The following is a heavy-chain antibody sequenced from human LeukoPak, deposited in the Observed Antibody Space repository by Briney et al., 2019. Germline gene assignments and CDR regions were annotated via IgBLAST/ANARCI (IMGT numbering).Heavy chain of an antibody. Sequence: SETLSLTCTVSGGSISSGGYYWSWIRQHPGKGLEWIGYIYYSGSTYYNPSLKSRLTISVDTSKNQFSLKLTSVTAADTAIYYCARDSSAPRSYFALDVWGQGTTVTVSS. CDR2: IYYSGST. CDR3: ARDSSAPRSYFALDV. V-gene: IGHV4-31*03. J-gene: IGHJ6*01. D-gene: IGHD6-19*01. CDR1: GGSISSGGYY.